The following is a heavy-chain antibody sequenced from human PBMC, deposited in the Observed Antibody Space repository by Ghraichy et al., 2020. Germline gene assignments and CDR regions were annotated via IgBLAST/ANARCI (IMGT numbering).Heavy chain of an antibody. D-gene: IGHD3-3*01. V-gene: IGHV4-34*01. CDR1: GGSFSGYY. J-gene: IGHJ4*02. CDR3: ARGGFWSGYFAY. CDR2: INHSGST. Sequence: SETLSLTCAVYGGSFSGYYWSWIRQPPGKGLEWIGKINHSGSTNYNPSLKSRVTISVDTSKNQFSLKLSSVTAADTAVYYCARGGFWSGYFAYWGQGTLVTVSS.